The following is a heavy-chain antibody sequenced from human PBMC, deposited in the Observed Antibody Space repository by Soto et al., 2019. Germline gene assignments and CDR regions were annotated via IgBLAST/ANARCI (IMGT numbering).Heavy chain of an antibody. D-gene: IGHD3-16*01. V-gene: IGHV3-30*18. CDR1: GFTFSSYG. Sequence: PGGSLRLSCAASGFTFSSYGMHWVRQAPGKGLEWVAVISYDGSNKYYADSVKGRFTISRDNSKNTLYLQMNSLRAEDTAVYYCAKLIHPDYWGQGTLVTVSS. J-gene: IGHJ4*02. CDR2: ISYDGSNK. CDR3: AKLIHPDY.